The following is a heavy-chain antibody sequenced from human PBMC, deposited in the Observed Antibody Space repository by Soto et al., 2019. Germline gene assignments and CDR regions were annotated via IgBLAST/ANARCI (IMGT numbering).Heavy chain of an antibody. J-gene: IGHJ6*02. CDR2: ISSSSSYI. CDR1: GFTFSSYS. Sequence: GGSLRLSCAASGFTFSSYSMNWVRQAPGKGLEWVSSISSSSSYIYYADSVKGRFTISSDNAKKRLYLQMNSLRAEDTAVYYCARGISSSWYVYYGMDVWGQGTTVTVSS. V-gene: IGHV3-21*01. CDR3: ARGISSSWYVYYGMDV. D-gene: IGHD6-13*01.